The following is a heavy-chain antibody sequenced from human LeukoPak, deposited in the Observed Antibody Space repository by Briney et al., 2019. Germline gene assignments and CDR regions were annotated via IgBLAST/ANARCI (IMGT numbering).Heavy chain of an antibody. CDR3: AAGGPFDY. D-gene: IGHD4-23*01. V-gene: IGHV3-53*01. CDR1: GFTFSDYY. CDR2: IDSGGRT. J-gene: IGHJ4*02. Sequence: PGGSLRLSCAASGFTFSDYYMSWVRQAPGKGLEWVSVIDSGGRTDYADSGKGRFTISRDNSKNTLYLQMNSLRAEDTAVYYCAAGGPFDYWGQGTLVTVSS.